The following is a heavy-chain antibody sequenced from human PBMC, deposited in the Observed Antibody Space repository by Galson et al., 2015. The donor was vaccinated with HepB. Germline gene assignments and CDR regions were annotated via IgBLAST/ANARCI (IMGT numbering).Heavy chain of an antibody. V-gene: IGHV1-69*13. Sequence: SVKVSCKASGGTFSSYAISWMRQAPGRGLEWMGGTIPIFDTTNYAQKFQGRVTITAGESTNTAYMELSGLRSEDTAVYYCARAALRLYCPGGICSFAFDYWGQGTLVTVSS. CDR2: TIPIFDTT. J-gene: IGHJ4*02. D-gene: IGHD2-8*02. CDR1: GGTFSSYA. CDR3: ARAALRLYCPGGICSFAFDY.